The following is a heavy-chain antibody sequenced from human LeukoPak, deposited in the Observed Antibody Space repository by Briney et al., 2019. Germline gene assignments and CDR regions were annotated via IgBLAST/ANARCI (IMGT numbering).Heavy chain of an antibody. Sequence: GGSLRLSCAASGFTFSSYGMHWVRQAPGKGLEWVAFIRYDGSNKYYADSVKGRFTISRDNSKNTLYLQMNSLRAEDTAVYYCAKDSEYYYGSGSYYRRGFFDYWGQGTLVTVSS. CDR1: GFTFSSYG. V-gene: IGHV3-30*02. J-gene: IGHJ4*02. CDR2: IRYDGSNK. CDR3: AKDSEYYYGSGSYYRRGFFDY. D-gene: IGHD3-10*01.